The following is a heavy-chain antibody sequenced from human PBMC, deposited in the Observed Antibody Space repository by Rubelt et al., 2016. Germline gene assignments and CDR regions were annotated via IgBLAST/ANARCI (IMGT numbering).Heavy chain of an antibody. J-gene: IGHJ4*02. CDR3: ATLALDY. V-gene: IGHV3-7*01. CDR1: GFTFSTYW. CDR2: IKRDGSEI. Sequence: EVHLLESGGGLVQPGGSLRLSCAASGFTFSTYWMSWVRQAPGKGLEWVANIKRDGSEIYYVDSVRGRFTISRDNAKNSLYLKMNSLRAEDTAVYYCATLALDYWGQGTLVTVSS. D-gene: IGHD1-1*01.